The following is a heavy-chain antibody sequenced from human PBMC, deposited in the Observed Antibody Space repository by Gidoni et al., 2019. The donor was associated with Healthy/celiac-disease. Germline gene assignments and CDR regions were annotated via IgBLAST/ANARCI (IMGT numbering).Heavy chain of an antibody. Sequence: EVQLVESGGGLVKHGGSLRLSCAASGFTFSSYSMNWVGQAPGKGLEWVSSIMSSSSYIYCAYSVKGRFTISRDNAKNSLYLQMSSLRAEDTAVYYCAREFGEPTGYWGQGTLVTVSS. V-gene: IGHV3-21*06. D-gene: IGHD3-10*01. CDR1: GFTFSSYS. CDR2: IMSSSSYI. J-gene: IGHJ4*02. CDR3: AREFGEPTGY.